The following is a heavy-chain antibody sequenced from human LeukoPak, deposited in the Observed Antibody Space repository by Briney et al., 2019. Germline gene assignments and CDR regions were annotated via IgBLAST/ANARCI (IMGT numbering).Heavy chain of an antibody. CDR2: ISGSGGST. Sequence: GGSLRLSCAVSGFTFSSYAMSWVRKAPGKGQEWVSAISGSGGSTYYADSVKGRFTISRDNSKNTLYLQMNSLRAEDTAVYYCAKGLDIVVPYYAMDVWGQGTTVTVSS. D-gene: IGHD2-2*01. J-gene: IGHJ6*02. CDR1: GFTFSSYA. CDR3: AKGLDIVVPYYAMDV. V-gene: IGHV3-23*01.